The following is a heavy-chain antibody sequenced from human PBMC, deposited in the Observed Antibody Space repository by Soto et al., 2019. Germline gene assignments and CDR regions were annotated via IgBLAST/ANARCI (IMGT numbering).Heavy chain of an antibody. CDR3: AKDTAGTTPYGMDV. D-gene: IGHD1-1*01. V-gene: IGHV3-23*01. Sequence: HPGGSLRLSCAASGFTFSSYAMSWVRQAPGKGLEWVSAISGSGGSTYYADSVKGRFTISRDNSKNTLYLQMNSLRAEDTAVYYCAKDTAGTTPYGMDVWGQGTTVTVSS. J-gene: IGHJ6*02. CDR1: GFTFSSYA. CDR2: ISGSGGST.